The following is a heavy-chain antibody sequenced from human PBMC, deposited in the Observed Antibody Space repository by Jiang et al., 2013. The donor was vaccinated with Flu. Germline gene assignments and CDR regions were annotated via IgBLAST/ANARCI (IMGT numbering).Heavy chain of an antibody. V-gene: IGHV3-30*01. D-gene: IGHD5-24*01. CDR3: VRDESHGLPDY. Sequence: VQLVESGGGVVQPGRSLRLSCAASGFTFSTYSMHWVRQAPGKGLHWVTLISYDGSNQFYADSVKGRFTISRDNSKSTLYLQMNGLTPEDTAIYYCVRDESHGLPDYWGQGTLVTVSS. J-gene: IGHJ4*02. CDR2: ISYDGSNQ. CDR1: GFTFSTYS.